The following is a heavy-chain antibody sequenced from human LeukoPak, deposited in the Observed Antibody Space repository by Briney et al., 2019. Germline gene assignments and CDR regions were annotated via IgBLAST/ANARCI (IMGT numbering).Heavy chain of an antibody. V-gene: IGHV4-39*01. J-gene: IGHJ6*03. CDR3: ARGYSSPPHYYYYYYMDV. Sequence: SETLSLTCAVSGASISGSGYYLGWIRQPPGKGLEWIVNIYYTGSTYYNASLQSRVTISIDMSKNQFSLRLNSVTAADTAVYYCARGYSSPPHYYYYYYMDVWGKGTTVTISS. D-gene: IGHD6-19*01. CDR1: GASISGSGYY. CDR2: IYYTGST.